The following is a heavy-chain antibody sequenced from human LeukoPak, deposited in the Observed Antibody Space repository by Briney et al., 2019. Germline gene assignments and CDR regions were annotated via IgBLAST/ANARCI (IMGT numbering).Heavy chain of an antibody. Sequence: SETLSLTCTVSGVSISSYYWSWIRQPPGKGLEWIEYIYYSGSTNYNPSLKSRVTISVDTSKNQFSLKLSSVTAADTAVYYCARVGTYGSGSYLSWLDYWGQGTLVTVSS. CDR1: GVSISSYY. D-gene: IGHD3-10*01. V-gene: IGHV4-59*01. CDR3: ARVGTYGSGSYLSWLDY. CDR2: IYYSGST. J-gene: IGHJ4*02.